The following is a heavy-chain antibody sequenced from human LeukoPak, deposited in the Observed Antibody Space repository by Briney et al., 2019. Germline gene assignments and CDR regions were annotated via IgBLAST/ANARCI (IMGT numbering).Heavy chain of an antibody. CDR1: GFTFDDYA. Sequence: GGSLRLSCAASGFTFDDYAMHWVRQAPGKGLEWVSGISWNSGSIGYADSVKGRFTISRDNAKNSLYLQMNSLRAEDTALYYCAKDPFRLRDILTGYFFDYWGQGTLVTVSS. D-gene: IGHD3-9*01. CDR2: ISWNSGSI. J-gene: IGHJ4*02. CDR3: AKDPFRLRDILTGYFFDY. V-gene: IGHV3-9*01.